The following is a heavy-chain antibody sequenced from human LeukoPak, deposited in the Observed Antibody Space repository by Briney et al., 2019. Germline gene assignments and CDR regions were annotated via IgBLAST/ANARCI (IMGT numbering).Heavy chain of an antibody. Sequence: GRSLRLSCAASGFTFSSYGMHWVRQAPGKGLEWVSYISSSGSTIYYADSVKGRFTISRDNSKDTVSLQMHSLRAEDTATYYCAKDDGWLHYYHWGQGTLVTVSS. CDR3: AKDDGWLHYYH. J-gene: IGHJ4*02. D-gene: IGHD3-10*01. CDR1: GFTFSSYG. V-gene: IGHV3-48*01. CDR2: ISSSGSTI.